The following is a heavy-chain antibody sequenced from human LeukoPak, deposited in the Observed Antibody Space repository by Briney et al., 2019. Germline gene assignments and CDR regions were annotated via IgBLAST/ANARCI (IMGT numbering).Heavy chain of an antibody. CDR2: ISGSGGST. J-gene: IGHJ3*02. CDR1: GFTFSSYA. V-gene: IGHV3-23*01. CDR3: AKEILPTWIQLWPDAFDI. Sequence: GGSLRLSCAASGFTFSSYAMSWVRQAPGKGLEWVSAISGSGGSTYYADSVKGRFTISRDNSKNTLYLQTNSLRAEDTAVYYCAKEILPTWIQLWPDAFDIWGQGTMVTVSS. D-gene: IGHD5-18*01.